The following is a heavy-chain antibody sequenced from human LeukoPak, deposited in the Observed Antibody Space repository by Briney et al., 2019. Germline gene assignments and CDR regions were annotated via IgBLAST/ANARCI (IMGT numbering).Heavy chain of an antibody. CDR3: AKAGTDGLTHNNYYMDV. J-gene: IGHJ6*03. CDR1: GFTFGNFA. CDR2: INSDGDGT. V-gene: IGHV3-23*01. Sequence: PGGSLRLSCAASGFTFGNFAMRWVRQVPGKGLEWVSAINSDGDGTYYADSVKGRFIITRDNSENTVYLQMNSLRAEDTALYFCAKAGTDGLTHNNYYMDVWGKGTTVTVSS. D-gene: IGHD5-24*01.